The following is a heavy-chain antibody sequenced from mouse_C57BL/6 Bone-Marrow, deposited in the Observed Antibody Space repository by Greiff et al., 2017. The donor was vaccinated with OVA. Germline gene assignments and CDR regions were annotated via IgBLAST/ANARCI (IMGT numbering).Heavy chain of an antibody. CDR2: VYPYNGGT. Sequence: EVKLEESGPVLVKPGPSVKISCKASGFTFTDYYMHWVKQSHGKSLEWIGLVYPYNGGTSYNQKFKGKATLTVETSSSTAYMELNSLTSADSAVYYCARPYGSRGYAMDYWGQGTSVTVSS. CDR1: GFTFTDYY. V-gene: IGHV1-36*01. D-gene: IGHD1-1*01. CDR3: ARPYGSRGYAMDY. J-gene: IGHJ4*01.